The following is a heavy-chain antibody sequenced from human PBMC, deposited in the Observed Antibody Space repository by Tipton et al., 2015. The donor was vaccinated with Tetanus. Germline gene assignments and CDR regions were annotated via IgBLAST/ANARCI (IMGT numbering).Heavy chain of an antibody. CDR3: ATRGYSYGWIDY. Sequence: TLSLTCAVYGGSFSGYYWTWVRQPPGKGLEWIGEINHSGDINYNPSLKSRVTISVDTSKNQFSLKLSSVTAADTAVYYCATRGYSYGWIDYWGQGTLVTVSS. CDR1: GGSFSGYY. CDR2: INHSGDI. J-gene: IGHJ4*02. V-gene: IGHV4-34*01. D-gene: IGHD5-18*01.